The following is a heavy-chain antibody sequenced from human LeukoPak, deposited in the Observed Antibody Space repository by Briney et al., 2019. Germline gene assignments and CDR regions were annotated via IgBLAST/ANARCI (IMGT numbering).Heavy chain of an antibody. V-gene: IGHV1-2*02. CDR1: GYIFTDYY. CDR3: ARERPYMYASGVDY. J-gene: IGHJ4*02. D-gene: IGHD2-8*01. Sequence: ASVKVSCKASGYIFTDYYMHWVRQAPGQGLEWMGWINPNSGGTNYAQKFQGRVTMTRDTSMSTAYMELRRLRSDDTAVYYCARERPYMYASGVDYWGQGTLVTVSS. CDR2: INPNSGGT.